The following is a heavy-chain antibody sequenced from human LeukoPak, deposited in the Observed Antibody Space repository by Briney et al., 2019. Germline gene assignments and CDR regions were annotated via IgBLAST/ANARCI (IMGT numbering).Heavy chain of an antibody. CDR3: AKPSYYYGSGRYYIDE. CDR2: ISYDGSHM. Sequence: GRSLRLSCATSGFTFYTYGMHWVRQAPGKGLEWMALISYDGSHMYYADSVKGRFTISRDNSKNALYLQMDSLRTEDTAMYYCAKPSYYYGSGRYYIDEWGQGTLVTVSS. V-gene: IGHV3-30*18. CDR1: GFTFYTYG. J-gene: IGHJ4*02. D-gene: IGHD3-10*01.